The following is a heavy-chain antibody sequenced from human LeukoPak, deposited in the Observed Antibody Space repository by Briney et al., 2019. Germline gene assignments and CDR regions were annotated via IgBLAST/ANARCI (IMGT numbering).Heavy chain of an antibody. CDR2: ISSSSTTI. J-gene: IGHJ4*02. CDR3: ARDVYRGSSWYAFDF. V-gene: IGHV3-48*02. Sequence: PGGSLRLSCAASGFTLSDYSMNWVRQAPGKGLEWVSYISSSSTTIYYADSVKGRFTISRDNAKKSLYLQMNSLRDEDTGVYYCARDVYRGSSWYAFDFWGQGTLVTVSS. D-gene: IGHD6-13*01. CDR1: GFTLSDYS.